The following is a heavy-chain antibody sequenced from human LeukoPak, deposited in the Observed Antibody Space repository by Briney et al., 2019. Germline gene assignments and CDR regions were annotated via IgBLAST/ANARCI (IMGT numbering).Heavy chain of an antibody. D-gene: IGHD6-13*01. V-gene: IGHV3-21*01. CDR1: GFSFSTCT. J-gene: IGHJ4*02. Sequence: GGSLRLSCATSGFSFSTCTMNWVRQAPGKGLEWVSSISGSSRSKSYSESVKGRFTVSRDSVKNSVYLQMSSLRAEDTAVYYCARAPPHLSSGWYYFDFWGQGTLVAVSS. CDR3: ARAPPHLSSGWYYFDF. CDR2: ISGSSRSK.